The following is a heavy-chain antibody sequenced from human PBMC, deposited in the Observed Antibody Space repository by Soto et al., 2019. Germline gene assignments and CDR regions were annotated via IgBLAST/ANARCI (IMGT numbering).Heavy chain of an antibody. J-gene: IGHJ4*02. CDR2: INHSGST. CDR3: ARGTTRHYYDSSGYYFDY. Sequence: PSETLSLTCAVYGGSFSGYYWSWIRQPPGKGLEWIGEINHSGSTNYNPSLKSRVTISVDTSKNQFSLKLSSVTAADTAVYYCARGTTRHYYDSSGYYFDYWGQGTLVTVS. V-gene: IGHV4-34*01. D-gene: IGHD3-22*01. CDR1: GGSFSGYY.